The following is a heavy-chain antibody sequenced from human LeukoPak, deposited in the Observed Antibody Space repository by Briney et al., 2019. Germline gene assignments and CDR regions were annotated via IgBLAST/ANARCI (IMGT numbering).Heavy chain of an antibody. Sequence: PGGSLRVSCAASGFTFSSYNMNWVRQAPGKGLEWVSYISGRGNTIKYADSVKGRFTISRDNGKNSLYLHMSSLRAEDTAVYYCARDPPALEDFDYWGQGTQVTVSS. CDR2: ISGRGNTI. CDR1: GFTFSSYN. CDR3: ARDPPALEDFDY. V-gene: IGHV3-48*04. J-gene: IGHJ4*02.